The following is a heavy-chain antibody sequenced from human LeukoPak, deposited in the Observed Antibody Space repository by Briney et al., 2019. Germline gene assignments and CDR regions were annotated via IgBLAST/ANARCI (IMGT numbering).Heavy chain of an antibody. Sequence: SETLSLTCTVSGGSVSSYYWSWIRQPPGKGLEWIGYIYYSGSTNYNPSLKSRVTISVDTSKNQFSLKLSSVTAADTAVYYCARGGRVKVAAGNWLDPWGQGTLVTVSS. V-gene: IGHV4-59*02. CDR1: GGSVSSYY. CDR2: IYYSGST. J-gene: IGHJ5*02. D-gene: IGHD2-15*01. CDR3: ARGGRVKVAAGNWLDP.